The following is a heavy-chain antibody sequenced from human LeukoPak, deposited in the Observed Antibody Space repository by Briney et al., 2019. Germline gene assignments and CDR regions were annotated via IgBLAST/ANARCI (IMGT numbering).Heavy chain of an antibody. V-gene: IGHV3-30-3*01. CDR2: ISYDGSNK. CDR1: GFTFSSYA. D-gene: IGHD3-22*01. J-gene: IGHJ4*02. CDR3: ARTTYYYDSSGLAFDY. Sequence: GESLRLSCAASGFTFSSYAMHWVRQAPGKGLEWVAVISYDGSNKYYADSVKGRFTISRDNSKNTLYLQMNSLRAEDTAVYYCARTTYYYDSSGLAFDYWGQGTLVTVSS.